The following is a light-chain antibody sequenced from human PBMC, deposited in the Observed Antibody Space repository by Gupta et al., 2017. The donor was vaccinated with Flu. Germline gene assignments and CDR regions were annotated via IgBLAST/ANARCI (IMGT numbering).Light chain of an antibody. Sequence: ILRPKSQNPLPLPLAEGPTSNCKSSQSILYSSNNKNYLNWYQQKPGQPPKLLIYWASTRESGVPDRFSGSGSGTDFTLTISSLQAEDVAVYYCQQYSSIPYSFGQGTKLEIK. CDR1: QSILYSSNNKNY. V-gene: IGKV4-1*01. CDR3: QQYSSIPYS. CDR2: WAS. J-gene: IGKJ2*03.